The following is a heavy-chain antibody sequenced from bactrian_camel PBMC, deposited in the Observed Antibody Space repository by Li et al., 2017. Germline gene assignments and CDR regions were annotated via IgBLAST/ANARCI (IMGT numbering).Heavy chain of an antibody. Sequence: QVQLVESGGGSVQAGGSLRLSCGYTYNEGDMAWFRQAPGREREEVARIAATGKTVYADSVKGRFTISQDITKGESYLQMANLKPEDTAVYYCVASDVGYCTRDFNYWGQGTQVTVS. D-gene: IGHD1*01. J-gene: IGHJ4*01. CDR2: IAATGKT. V-gene: IGHV3S53*01. CDR1: YTYNEGD. CDR3: VASDVGYCTRDFNY.